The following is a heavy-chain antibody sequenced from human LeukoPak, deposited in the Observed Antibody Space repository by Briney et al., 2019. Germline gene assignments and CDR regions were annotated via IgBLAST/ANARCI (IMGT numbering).Heavy chain of an antibody. CDR2: IYYSGST. CDR1: GGSISSSSYY. J-gene: IGHJ4*02. V-gene: IGHV4-39*01. Sequence: SETLSLTCTVSGGSISSSSYYWGWIRQPPGKGLEWIGSIYYSGSTYYNPSLKSRVTISVDTSKNQFSLKLSSVTAADTAAYYCARQSGSLVVVAATDYCGQGTLVTVSS. CDR3: ARQSGSLVVVAATDY. D-gene: IGHD2-15*01.